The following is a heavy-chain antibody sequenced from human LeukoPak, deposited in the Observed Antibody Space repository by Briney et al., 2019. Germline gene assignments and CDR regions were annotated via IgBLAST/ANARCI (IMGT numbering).Heavy chain of an antibody. V-gene: IGHV1-2*02. CDR3: ARGPRIVVVPAAMWVFDY. Sequence: ASVKVSCKASGYTFTGYYMHWVRQAPGQGLEWMGWINPNSGGTNYAQKFQGRDTMTRDTSISTAYMELSRLRSDDTAVYYCARGPRIVVVPAAMWVFDYWGQGTLVTVSS. CDR1: GYTFTGYY. D-gene: IGHD2-2*01. CDR2: INPNSGGT. J-gene: IGHJ4*02.